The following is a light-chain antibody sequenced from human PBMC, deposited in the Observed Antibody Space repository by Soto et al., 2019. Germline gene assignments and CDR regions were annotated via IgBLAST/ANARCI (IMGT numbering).Light chain of an antibody. Sequence: DIQMTQSPSTLSASVGDRVTITCRASQSITNWLAWYQQKPGKAPKVLIYKASTLESGVPSRFSGSGSGTEFTLTISSLQPDDFATYYCQQYNGYSRTFGQWTKLEIK. J-gene: IGKJ2*01. V-gene: IGKV1-5*03. CDR2: KAS. CDR3: QQYNGYSRT. CDR1: QSITNW.